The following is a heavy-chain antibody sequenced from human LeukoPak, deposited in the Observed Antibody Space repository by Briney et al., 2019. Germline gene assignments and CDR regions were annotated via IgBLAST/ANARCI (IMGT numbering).Heavy chain of an antibody. D-gene: IGHD3-22*01. CDR2: IKQDGSEK. J-gene: IGHJ4*02. V-gene: IGHV3-7*01. Sequence: GGSLRLSCAASGLAFSYYWVSWVRQAPGRGLEWVANIKQDGSEKHYVDSVKGRLTVSRDNAKNSLYLQMNSLRAEDTAVYYCAVYYSSGPIAYWGQGTLVTVSS. CDR3: AVYYSSGPIAY. CDR1: GLAFSYYW.